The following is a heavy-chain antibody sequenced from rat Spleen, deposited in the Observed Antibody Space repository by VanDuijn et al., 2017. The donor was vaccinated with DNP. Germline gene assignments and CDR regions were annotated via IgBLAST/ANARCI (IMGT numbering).Heavy chain of an antibody. Sequence: QVQLQQSGAELAKPDSSVKISCKASGDTFTSDYISWIKQTTGQGLEYIGYINTGSGGTHYNEKFKGKATLTVDKSSSTAFMQLSSLTPDDSAVYYCARRRLPYWYFDFWGPGTMVTVSS. J-gene: IGHJ1*01. D-gene: IGHD1-4*01. V-gene: IGHV1-43*01. CDR1: GDTFTSDY. CDR2: INTGSGGT. CDR3: ARRRLPYWYFDF.